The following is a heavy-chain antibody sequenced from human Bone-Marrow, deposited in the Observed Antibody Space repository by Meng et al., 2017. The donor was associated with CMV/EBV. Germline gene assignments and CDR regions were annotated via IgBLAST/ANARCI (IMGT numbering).Heavy chain of an antibody. D-gene: IGHD3-3*01. CDR1: GFTFSSYW. V-gene: IGHV3-7*01. CDR3: YTYDFWSGYSFGNYYYGMDV. Sequence: GGSLRLSCAASGFTFSSYWMSWVRQAPGKGLEWVANIKQDGSEKYYVDSVKGRFTISRDNAKNSLYLQMNSLRAEDTAVYYCYTYDFWSGYSFGNYYYGMDVRGQGTTVTVSS. J-gene: IGHJ6*02. CDR2: IKQDGSEK.